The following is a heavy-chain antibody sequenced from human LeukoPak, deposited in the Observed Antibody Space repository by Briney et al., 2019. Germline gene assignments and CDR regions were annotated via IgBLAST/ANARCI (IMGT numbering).Heavy chain of an antibody. CDR1: GGSLSSYY. Sequence: SETLSLTCTVSGGSLSSYYWSWIRQPPGKGLEWIGEINHSGSTNYNPSLKSRVTISVDTSKNQFSLKLSSVTAADTAVYYCARGPGEVVPAAIGWFDPWGQGTLVTVSS. CDR2: INHSGST. V-gene: IGHV4-34*01. J-gene: IGHJ5*02. D-gene: IGHD2-2*02. CDR3: ARGPGEVVPAAIGWFDP.